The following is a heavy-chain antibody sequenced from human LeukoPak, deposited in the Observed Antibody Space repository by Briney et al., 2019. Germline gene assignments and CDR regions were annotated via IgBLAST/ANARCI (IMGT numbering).Heavy chain of an antibody. J-gene: IGHJ4*02. D-gene: IGHD3-9*01. CDR3: ARVEDYDILTGFDY. CDR1: GFTVSSNY. Sequence: GGSLRLSCAASGFTVSSNYMTWVRQAPGKGLEWVSIIYTGGTTYYADSVKGRFTISRDNSKNTLYLQMNSLRAEDTAVYYCARVEDYDILTGFDYWGQGTLVTVSS. V-gene: IGHV3-66*01. CDR2: IYTGGTT.